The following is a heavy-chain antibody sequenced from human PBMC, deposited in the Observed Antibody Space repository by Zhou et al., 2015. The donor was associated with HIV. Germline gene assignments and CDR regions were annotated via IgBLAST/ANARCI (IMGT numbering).Heavy chain of an antibody. CDR1: GGTFSSYA. CDR2: IIPIFGTA. CDR3: ARVGRYYDFWSGSSWFDP. J-gene: IGHJ5*02. D-gene: IGHD3-3*01. Sequence: QVQLVQSGAEVKKPGSSVKVSCKASGGTFSSYAISWVRQAPGQGLEWMGGIIPIFGTANYAQKFQGRVTITADESTSTAYMELSSLRSEDTAVYYCARVGRYYDFWSGSSWFDPWGRGNPGHRLL. V-gene: IGHV1-69*01.